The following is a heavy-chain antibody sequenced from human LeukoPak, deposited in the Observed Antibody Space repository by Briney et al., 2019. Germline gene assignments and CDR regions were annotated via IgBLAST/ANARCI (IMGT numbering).Heavy chain of an antibody. D-gene: IGHD6-19*01. CDR2: IYYSGST. Sequence: SETLSLTCNVSGGSISSYYWSWIRQSPGKGLEWIGDIYYSGSTNYNPSLKSRVAISVDTSKNQFSLRLTSVTAADTAVYYCARIEAVAGTVGLYYYGLDVWGQGTTVAVSS. CDR3: ARIEAVAGTVGLYYYGLDV. CDR1: GGSISSYY. J-gene: IGHJ6*02. V-gene: IGHV4-59*08.